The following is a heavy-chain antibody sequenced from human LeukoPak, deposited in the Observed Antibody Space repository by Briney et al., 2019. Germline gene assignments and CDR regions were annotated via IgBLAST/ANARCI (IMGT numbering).Heavy chain of an antibody. CDR1: GFTFGDYA. CDR2: TRSKAYGGTT. J-gene: IGHJ4*02. V-gene: IGHV3-49*04. D-gene: IGHD3-16*01. CDR3: TRAFVRSPDY. Sequence: GRSLRLSCTASGFTFGDYAMSWVRQAPGKGLEWVGFTRSKAYGGTTEYAASVKGRFTISRDDSKSIAYLQMNSLKTEDTAVYYCTRAFVRSPDYWGQGTLVTVSS.